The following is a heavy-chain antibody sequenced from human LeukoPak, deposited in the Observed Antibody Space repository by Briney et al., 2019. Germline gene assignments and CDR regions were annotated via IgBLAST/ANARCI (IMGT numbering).Heavy chain of an antibody. CDR2: ISAYNGNT. CDR3: ARLVNTAMVALDY. CDR1: GGTFSSYA. V-gene: IGHV1-18*01. D-gene: IGHD5-18*01. J-gene: IGHJ4*02. Sequence: ASVKVSCKASGGTFSSYAISWVRQAPRQGLEWMGWISAYNGNTNYAQNLQGRVTMTTDTSTSTAYMELRSLRSDDTAVYYCARLVNTAMVALDYWGQGTLVTVSS.